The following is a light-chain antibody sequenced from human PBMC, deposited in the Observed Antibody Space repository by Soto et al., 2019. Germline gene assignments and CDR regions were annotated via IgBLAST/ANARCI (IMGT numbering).Light chain of an antibody. Sequence: EIVLTQSPGTLSLSPGEIATLSCRASQSVSNNYLAWYQQKPGQAPRLLIYGASNRATGIPDRLSGSGSGTDFTLTISRLEPEDFAVYYCQHYGSSTGWTFGPGTKVDIK. CDR2: GAS. CDR1: QSVSNNY. J-gene: IGKJ1*01. CDR3: QHYGSSTGWT. V-gene: IGKV3-20*01.